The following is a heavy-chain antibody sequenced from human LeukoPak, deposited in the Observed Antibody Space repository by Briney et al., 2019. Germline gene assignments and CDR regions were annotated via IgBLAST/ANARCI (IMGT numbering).Heavy chain of an antibody. D-gene: IGHD3-16*02. CDR2: INHSGST. CDR1: GGSFSGYY. CDR3: ARGGYDYVWGSYRYETFDP. J-gene: IGHJ5*02. V-gene: IGHV4-34*01. Sequence: SETLSLTCAVYGGSFSGYYWSWIRQPPGKGLEWIGGINHSGSTNYNPSLKSRVTISVDTSKNQFSLKLSSVTAADTAVYHCARGGYDYVWGSYRYETFDPWGQGTLVTVSS.